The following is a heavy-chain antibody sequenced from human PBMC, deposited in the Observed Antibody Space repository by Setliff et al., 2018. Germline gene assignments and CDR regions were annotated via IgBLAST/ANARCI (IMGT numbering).Heavy chain of an antibody. D-gene: IGHD2-2*01. CDR1: GFTFSSYG. J-gene: IGHJ5*02. Sequence: PGGSLRLSCAASGFTFSSYGMHWVRQAPGKGLEWVAVIWYDGSNKYYADSVKGRFTISRDNSKNTLYLQMNSLRAEDTAVYYCARAVVPAAIHWFDPWGQGTLVTVSS. CDR3: ARAVVPAAIHWFDP. CDR2: IWYDGSNK. V-gene: IGHV3-33*01.